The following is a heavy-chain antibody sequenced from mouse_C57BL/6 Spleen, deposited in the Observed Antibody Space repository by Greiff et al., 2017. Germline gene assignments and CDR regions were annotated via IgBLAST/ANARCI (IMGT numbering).Heavy chain of an antibody. CDR3: TRNYYGSSPYYFDY. CDR1: GFTFSSYA. Sequence: EVQRVESGEGLVKPGGSLKLSCAASGFTFSSYAMSWVRRTPEKRLEWVAYISSGGDYIDYADTVKGRFTISRDNARNTLYLQMSSLKSEDTAMYYCTRNYYGSSPYYFDYWGQGTTLTVSS. V-gene: IGHV5-9-1*02. J-gene: IGHJ2*01. CDR2: ISSGGDYI. D-gene: IGHD1-1*01.